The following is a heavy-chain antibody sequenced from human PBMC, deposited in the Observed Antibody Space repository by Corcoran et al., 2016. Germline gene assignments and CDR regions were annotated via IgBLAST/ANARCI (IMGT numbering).Heavy chain of an antibody. J-gene: IGHJ4*02. V-gene: IGHV4-38-2*02. CDR3: ARGPYCSSTSCRLDY. CDR1: GYSISSGYY. CDR2: IYHSGST. Sequence: HVQLQESGPGLVKPSETLSLTRTVSGYSISSGYYWGWIRQPPGKGLEWIGSIYHSGSTYYNPSLMSRVTISVDTSKNQLSLKLSSVTAADTAVYYCARGPYCSSTSCRLDYWGQGTLVTVSS. D-gene: IGHD2-2*01.